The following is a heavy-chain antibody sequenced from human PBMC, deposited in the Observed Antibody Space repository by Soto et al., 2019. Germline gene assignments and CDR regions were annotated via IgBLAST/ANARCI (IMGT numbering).Heavy chain of an antibody. CDR1: GFTFSSYG. V-gene: IGHV3-30*18. CDR2: ISYDGSNK. D-gene: IGHD3-9*01. CDR3: AKEGGYYDILTGYYSKYYFDY. Sequence: PGGSLRLSCAASGFTFSSYGMHWVRQAPGKGLEWVAVISYDGSNKYYADSVKGRFTISRDNSKNTLYLQMNSLRAEDTAVYYCAKEGGYYDILTGYYSKYYFDYWGQGTLVTVSS. J-gene: IGHJ4*02.